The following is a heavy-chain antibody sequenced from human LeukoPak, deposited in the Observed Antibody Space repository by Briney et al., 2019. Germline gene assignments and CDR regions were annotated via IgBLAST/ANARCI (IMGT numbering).Heavy chain of an antibody. CDR3: ARAAVAGTHFDY. CDR2: IYYSGST. CDR1: GGSISSYY. V-gene: IGHV4-59*01. Sequence: SETLSLTCTVSGGSISSYYWSWIRQPPGKGLEWIGYIYYSGSTNYNPSLKSRVTISVDTSKNQFSLKLSSVTAADTAVYYCARAAVAGTHFDYWGQGTLVTVSS. J-gene: IGHJ4*02. D-gene: IGHD6-19*01.